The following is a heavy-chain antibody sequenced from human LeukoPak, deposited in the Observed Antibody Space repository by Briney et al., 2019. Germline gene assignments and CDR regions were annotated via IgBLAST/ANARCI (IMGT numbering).Heavy chain of an antibody. J-gene: IGHJ5*02. Sequence: GGSLRLSCVASGFTFSDYYMGWIRQAPGKGLEWVSYISGVSTNTNYADSVKGRFTISRDNAKNSLYLQMSSLRPEDTAVYYCARDSNMIRGVVNWFDPWGQGTLVTASS. CDR1: GFTFSDYY. V-gene: IGHV3-11*05. D-gene: IGHD3-10*01. CDR3: ARDSNMIRGVVNWFDP. CDR2: ISGVSTNT.